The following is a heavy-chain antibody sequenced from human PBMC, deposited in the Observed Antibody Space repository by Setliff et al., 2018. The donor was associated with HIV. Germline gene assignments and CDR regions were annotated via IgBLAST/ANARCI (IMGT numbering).Heavy chain of an antibody. J-gene: IGHJ4*02. V-gene: IGHV3-48*03. CDR1: GFIFSSYE. CDR3: ARAYYGYCSGCSCYSGPPDY. Sequence: GGSLRLSCAASGFIFSSYEMNWVRQAPGKGLEWVSYSSSSGYSTNYADSVKGRFTMSRDNAKNLLYLQMNSLRAEDTAVYYCARAYYGYCSGCSCYSGPPDYWGQGTLVTVSS. D-gene: IGHD2-15*01. CDR2: SSSSGYST.